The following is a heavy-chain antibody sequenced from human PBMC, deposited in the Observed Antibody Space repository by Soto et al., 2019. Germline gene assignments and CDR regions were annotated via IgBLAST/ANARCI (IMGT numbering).Heavy chain of an antibody. J-gene: IGHJ4*02. Sequence: PSETLSLACTICGGSVSVYYWSWLRQSTGQGLEWIGYIYASGSPYYNPSLRSRVTISADTSKNQISLKLTSPTAADTAVYYCARGVGSSPPQYWGRGTLV. CDR2: IYASGSP. V-gene: IGHV4-59*02. CDR1: GGSVSVYY. CDR3: ARGVGSSPPQY. D-gene: IGHD1-26*01.